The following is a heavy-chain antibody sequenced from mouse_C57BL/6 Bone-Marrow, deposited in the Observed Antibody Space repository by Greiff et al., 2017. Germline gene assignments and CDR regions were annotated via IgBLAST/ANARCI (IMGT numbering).Heavy chain of an antibody. V-gene: IGHV1-72*01. Sequence: QVQLKQPGAELVKPGASVKLSCKASGYTFTSYWMHWVKQRPGRGLEWIGRIDPSSGGTKYNEKFKSKATLTVDKPSSTAYMQLSSLTSEDSAVYYCARKTAQATSWFAYWGQGTLVTVSA. D-gene: IGHD3-2*02. CDR3: ARKTAQATSWFAY. CDR2: IDPSSGGT. CDR1: GYTFTSYW. J-gene: IGHJ3*01.